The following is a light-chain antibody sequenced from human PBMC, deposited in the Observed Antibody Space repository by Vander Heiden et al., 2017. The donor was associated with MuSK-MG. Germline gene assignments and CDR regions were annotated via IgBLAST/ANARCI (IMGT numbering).Light chain of an antibody. V-gene: IGKV1-5*01. J-gene: IGKJ1*01. CDR2: DAS. CDR3: HQENSSPWT. Sequence: DIQMTQSPSTLSASVGQRVTITCRASKSLDNWLAWYQQKPGKAPNLLIYDASTLESGVPSRFSGSGSGTEFTLTVSSLQPDDSGTYYCHQENSSPWTFGQGTKVEIK. CDR1: KSLDNW.